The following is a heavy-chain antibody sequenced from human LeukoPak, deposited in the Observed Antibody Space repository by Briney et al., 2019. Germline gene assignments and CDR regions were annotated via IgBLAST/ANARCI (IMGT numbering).Heavy chain of an antibody. Sequence: SETLSLTCTVSGGSISSGDYYWSWIRQHPGKGLEWIGYIYYSGSTYYNPSLKSRVTISVDTSKNQFSLKLTSVTAADTAVYYCAIRPKYYYGSGSSPRNNWFDPWGQGTLVTVSS. J-gene: IGHJ5*02. CDR3: AIRPKYYYGSGSSPRNNWFDP. V-gene: IGHV4-31*03. CDR1: GGSISSGDYY. D-gene: IGHD3-10*01. CDR2: IYYSGST.